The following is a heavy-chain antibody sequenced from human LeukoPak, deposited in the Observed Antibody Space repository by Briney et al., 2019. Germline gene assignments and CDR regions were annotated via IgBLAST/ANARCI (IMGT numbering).Heavy chain of an antibody. CDR3: ARENRRHHGSKSSRYYYYYMDV. V-gene: IGHV1-2*04. D-gene: IGHD6-13*01. CDR1: GYTFTGYY. CDR2: INPNSGGT. J-gene: IGHJ6*03. Sequence: ASVKVSCKASGYTFTGYYMHWVRQAPGQGLEWMGWINPNSGGTNYAQKFQGWVTMTRDTSISTVSMELSSLRSEDTAVYYCARENRRHHGSKSSRYYYYYMDVWGKGTTVTVSS.